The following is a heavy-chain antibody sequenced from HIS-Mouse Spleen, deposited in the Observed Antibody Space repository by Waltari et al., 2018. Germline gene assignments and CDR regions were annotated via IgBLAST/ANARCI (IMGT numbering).Heavy chain of an antibody. CDR1: GGSIRRSSYY. CDR3: AREIPYSSSWYDWYFDL. J-gene: IGHJ2*01. CDR2: IYYSGST. V-gene: IGHV4-39*07. Sequence: QLQLQESGPGLVKPSETLSLTCTVPGGSIRRSSYYWGWIGMPPGKGLEWIGSIYYSGSTYYNPSLKSRVTISVDTSKNQFSLKLSSVTAADTAVYYCAREIPYSSSWYDWYFDLWGRGTLVTVSS. D-gene: IGHD6-13*01.